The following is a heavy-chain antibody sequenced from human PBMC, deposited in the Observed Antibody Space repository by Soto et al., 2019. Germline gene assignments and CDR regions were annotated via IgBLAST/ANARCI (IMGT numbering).Heavy chain of an antibody. D-gene: IGHD3-9*01. Sequence: PGGSLRLSCAASGFTFSSYAMSWVRQAPGKGLEWVSAISGSGGSTYYADSVKGRFTISRDNSKNTLYLQMNSLRAEDTDVYYCAKAGRYFDLPSWFDPWGQGTLVTVSS. CDR1: GFTFSSYA. V-gene: IGHV3-23*01. J-gene: IGHJ5*02. CDR2: ISGSGGST. CDR3: AKAGRYFDLPSWFDP.